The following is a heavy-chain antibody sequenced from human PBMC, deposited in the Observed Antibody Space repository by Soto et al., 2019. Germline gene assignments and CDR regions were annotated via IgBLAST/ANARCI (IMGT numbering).Heavy chain of an antibody. CDR3: ARVNGYNSFYFDY. Sequence: SVKVSCKASGGTFSSYAISWVRQAPGQGLEWMGGIIPIFVTANYAQKFQGRVTITADKSTSTAYMELSSLRSEDTAVYYCARVNGYNSFYFDYWGQGTLVTVSS. V-gene: IGHV1-69*06. CDR1: GGTFSSYA. D-gene: IGHD5-12*01. J-gene: IGHJ4*02. CDR2: IIPIFVTA.